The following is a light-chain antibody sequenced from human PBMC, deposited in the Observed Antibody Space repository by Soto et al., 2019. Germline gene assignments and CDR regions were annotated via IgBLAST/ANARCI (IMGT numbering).Light chain of an antibody. V-gene: IGLV1-40*01. CDR1: SSNIGAGYD. Sequence: QSVLTQPPSVSGAPGQRVTISCTGSSSNIGAGYDVHWYQHLPGTAPKLLIYGNSNRPSGVPDRFSGSKSGTSASLAITGLQAEDEADYYCQSYDSSLSGSEVFGTGTKLT. CDR2: GNS. CDR3: QSYDSSLSGSEV. J-gene: IGLJ1*01.